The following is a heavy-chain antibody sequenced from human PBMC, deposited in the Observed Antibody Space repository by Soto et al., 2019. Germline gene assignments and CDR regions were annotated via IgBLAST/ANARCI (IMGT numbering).Heavy chain of an antibody. V-gene: IGHV3-23*01. D-gene: IGHD6-6*01. J-gene: IGHJ4*02. CDR3: AKRSSSSTFVY. Sequence: EVQLLESGGGLVQPGESLRLSCAASGFTFSSYAMSWVRQAPGKGLEWVSVISGSDDSTYYADSVKGRFTISRDNSKNTRYLQMNSLRAEDTAVYYCAKRSSSSTFVYWCQGTLVTVSS. CDR1: GFTFSSYA. CDR2: ISGSDDST.